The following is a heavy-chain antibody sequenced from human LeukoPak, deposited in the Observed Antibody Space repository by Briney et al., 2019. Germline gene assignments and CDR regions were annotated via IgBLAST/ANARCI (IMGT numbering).Heavy chain of an antibody. D-gene: IGHD2-8*02. V-gene: IGHV4-59*08. CDR3: ARHAAWSPYDY. CDR2: TFYSGTT. CDR1: GGSISGYY. J-gene: IGHJ4*02. Sequence: SETLSLTCTVSGGSISGYYWSWIRQPPGKGLEWSGYTFYSGTTNYNPSLKSRITILVDTSKNQFSLKLSSVTAADTAVYHCARHAAWSPYDYWGQGTLVTVSS.